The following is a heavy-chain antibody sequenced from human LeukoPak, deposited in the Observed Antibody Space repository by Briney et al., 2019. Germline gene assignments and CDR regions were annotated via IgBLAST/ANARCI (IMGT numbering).Heavy chain of an antibody. CDR3: TRVLAGRSGLMDV. V-gene: IGHV3-74*01. CDR2: ISPEGSGT. Sequence: PGGSLRLSCVVSGFSLSDYWMHWVRQVPGKGLVWASRISPEGSGTTYGDSVKGRFTISRDSAKNTLYLQMNSLRAEDAAVYYCTRVLAGRSGLMDVWGRGTTVTVSS. CDR1: GFSLSDYW. D-gene: IGHD2-8*02. J-gene: IGHJ6*02.